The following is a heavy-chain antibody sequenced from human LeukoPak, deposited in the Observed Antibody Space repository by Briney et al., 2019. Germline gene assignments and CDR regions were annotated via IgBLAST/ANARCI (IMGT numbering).Heavy chain of an antibody. Sequence: SETLSLTCTVSGGSISSGGYYWSWIRQHPGKGLEGFGYIYYSGSTYYNPSLKSRVTISVDTSKNQFSLKLSSVTAADTAVYYCARHRKGTTVTTYDYWGQGTLVTVSS. D-gene: IGHD4-17*01. CDR2: IYYSGST. CDR1: GGSISSGGYY. CDR3: ARHRKGTTVTTYDY. V-gene: IGHV4-31*03. J-gene: IGHJ4*02.